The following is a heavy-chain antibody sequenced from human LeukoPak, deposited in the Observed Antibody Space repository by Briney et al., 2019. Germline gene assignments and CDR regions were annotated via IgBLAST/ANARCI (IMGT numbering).Heavy chain of an antibody. Sequence: SETLSLTCTVSGGSISSYYWSWIRQPPGKGLEWIGRIYTSGSTNYNPSLKSRVTMSLDTSKNQFSLKLNSVTAADTAVYYCARDSGNYPYYFDYWGQGTLVTVSS. D-gene: IGHD1-26*01. CDR3: ARDSGNYPYYFDY. V-gene: IGHV4-4*07. J-gene: IGHJ4*02. CDR1: GGSISSYY. CDR2: IYTSGST.